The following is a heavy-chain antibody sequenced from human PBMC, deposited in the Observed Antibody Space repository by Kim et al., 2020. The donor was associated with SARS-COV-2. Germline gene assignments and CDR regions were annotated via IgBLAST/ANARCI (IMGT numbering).Heavy chain of an antibody. D-gene: IGHD3-16*01. V-gene: IGHV5-51*01. CDR2: T. CDR3: AKERALGAFDV. J-gene: IGHJ3*01. Sequence: TRYSPSFQGQVTISGDKSISTAYLQWSSLKASDTAMYYCAKERALGAFDVWGQGTMVTVSS.